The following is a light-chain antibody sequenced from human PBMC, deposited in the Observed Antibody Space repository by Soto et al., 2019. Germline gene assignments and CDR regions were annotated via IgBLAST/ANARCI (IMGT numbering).Light chain of an antibody. CDR2: WAS. J-gene: IGKJ4*01. Sequence: DFVMTQSPDSLAVSLGERATINCKSSQSVLYSSNNKNYLACYQQKPGQPPKLLIYWASTRESGVPDRFSGSGSGTDFTLTISSLQAEDVAVYYCQQYYGTLTFGGGTKVEIK. CDR1: QSVLYSSNNKNY. CDR3: QQYYGTLT. V-gene: IGKV4-1*01.